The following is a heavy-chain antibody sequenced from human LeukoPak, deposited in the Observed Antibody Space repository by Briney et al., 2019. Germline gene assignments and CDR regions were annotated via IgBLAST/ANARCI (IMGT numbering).Heavy chain of an antibody. CDR2: IWYDGSNK. J-gene: IGHJ5*02. CDR3: SGSFPGTSGSPFDP. CDR1: GITFSNFG. D-gene: IGHD3-10*01. V-gene: IGHV3-33*01. Sequence: GRSLRLSCAASGITFSNFGMHCVRQAPGKGLEWVAVIWYDGSNKYYADSVKGRFTISRDNSKNTVDLQMNSLPPKGLAVYYCSGSFPGTSGSPFDPWGQGTLVTVSS.